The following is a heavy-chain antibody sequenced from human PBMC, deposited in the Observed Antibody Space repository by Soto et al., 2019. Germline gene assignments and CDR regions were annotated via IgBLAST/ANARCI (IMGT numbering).Heavy chain of an antibody. D-gene: IGHD3-10*01. CDR1: GGFISSSNW. Sequence: QVQLQESGPGLVKPSGTLSLTCAVSGGFISSSNWWNWVRQPPGKGLEWIGEIYHSGSTNYNPSLNRRCTISVDKSKHQFSLKLSSVTAADTAVYYCARDKARYYYGSGSSTLFHYWGQGTLVTVSS. CDR2: IYHSGST. J-gene: IGHJ4*02. V-gene: IGHV4-4*02. CDR3: ARDKARYYYGSGSSTLFHY.